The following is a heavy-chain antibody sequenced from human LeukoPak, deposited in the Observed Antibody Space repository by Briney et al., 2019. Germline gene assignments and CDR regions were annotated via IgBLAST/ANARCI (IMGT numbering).Heavy chain of an antibody. CDR1: GFTFSSYG. J-gene: IGHJ5*02. Sequence: PGGSLRLSCAASGFTFSSYGMHWVRQAPGKGLEWVAFIRYDGSNKYYADSVKGRFTISRDNSKNTLYLQMNSLRAEDTAVYYCAKDGGLPYNWFDPWGQGTLVTVSS. D-gene: IGHD5-12*01. CDR2: IRYDGSNK. CDR3: AKDGGLPYNWFDP. V-gene: IGHV3-30*02.